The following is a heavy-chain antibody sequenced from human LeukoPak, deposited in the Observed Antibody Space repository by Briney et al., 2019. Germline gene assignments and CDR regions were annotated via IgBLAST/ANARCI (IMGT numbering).Heavy chain of an antibody. V-gene: IGHV1-2*02. CDR3: ATLNSSLSPFDFFMDV. CDR2: VSPNTGGT. Sequence: ASVTVSCEASRNTFTGYYLHWVRQAPGQRLEWMGWVSPNTGGTNYAQKFQDRVTMSRDTSTFTAYMHLSSLRSDDAAVYYCATLNSSLSPFDFFMDVWGKGTTVAVSS. CDR1: RNTFTGYY. J-gene: IGHJ6*03.